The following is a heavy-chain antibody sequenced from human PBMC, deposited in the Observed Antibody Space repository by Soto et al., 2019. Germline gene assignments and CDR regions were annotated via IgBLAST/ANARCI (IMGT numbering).Heavy chain of an antibody. J-gene: IGHJ3*02. CDR1: GITFSTYA. CDR3: AKDLYDILTGYRRAFDI. D-gene: IGHD3-9*01. V-gene: IGHV3-23*01. Sequence: PGGSLRLSCAASGITFSTYAMSWVRQAPGKGLEWVSAISGSGGSTYYADSVKGRFTISRDKSKNTLYLQMNSLRAEDTAVYYCAKDLYDILTGYRRAFDIWGQGTMVTVSS. CDR2: ISGSGGST.